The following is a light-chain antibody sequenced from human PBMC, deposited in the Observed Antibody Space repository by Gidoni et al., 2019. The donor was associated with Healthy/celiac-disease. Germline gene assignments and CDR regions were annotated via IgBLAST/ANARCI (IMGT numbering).Light chain of an antibody. CDR1: ISNIGSNT. J-gene: IGLJ2*01. CDR3: AAWDDSLNGYVV. V-gene: IGLV1-44*01. Sequence: QSVLTQPPSASGTPGQWVTISCSGSISNIGSNTVNWYQQLPGTAPKLLIYSNNQRPSGVPDRVSGSKSGTSASLAISGLQSEDEADYYCAAWDDSLNGYVVFGGGTKLTVL. CDR2: SNN.